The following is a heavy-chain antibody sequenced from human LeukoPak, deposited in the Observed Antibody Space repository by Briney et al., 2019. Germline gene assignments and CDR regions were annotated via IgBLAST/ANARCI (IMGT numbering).Heavy chain of an antibody. V-gene: IGHV3-23*01. CDR2: ICGSGGST. CDR3: AKQRRLVDTAY. CDR1: GFTFSSYA. D-gene: IGHD5-18*01. Sequence: GGSLRLSCAASGFTFSSYAMSGVRQAPGRGRDGVSAICGSGGSTYYADSVKGRFTISRDNSKNTLYLQMNSLRAEDTDVYYCAKQRRLVDTAYWGQGTLVTVSS. J-gene: IGHJ4*02.